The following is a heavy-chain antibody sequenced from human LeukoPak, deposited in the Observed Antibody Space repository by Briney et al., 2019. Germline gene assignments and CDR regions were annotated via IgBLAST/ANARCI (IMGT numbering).Heavy chain of an antibody. J-gene: IGHJ4*02. CDR3: AILQPLGSPPNDF. V-gene: IGHV3-48*01. D-gene: IGHD6-13*01. CDR1: GFTFGSYS. Sequence: PGGSLRLSCAASGFTFGSYSMNWDRQAPGKGLEWVSYISGSSTTIYYADSVRGRFTVSRDNAENSLHLQMNGLRAEDTAVYYCAILQPLGSPPNDFWGQGTLVTVSS. CDR2: ISGSSTTI.